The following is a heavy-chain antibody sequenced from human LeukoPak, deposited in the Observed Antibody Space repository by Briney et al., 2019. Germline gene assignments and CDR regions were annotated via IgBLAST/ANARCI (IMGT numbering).Heavy chain of an antibody. Sequence: GKSLRLSCAASGFTFSNYAMHWVRQAPGKGLEWVSLISSGGTYEYYADSAKGRFTISRDNSKNTLYLQLNSLRAEDTAVYYCARDSTYYYDSGSSGPHYFDNWGQGTLVTVSS. J-gene: IGHJ4*02. CDR3: ARDSTYYYDSGSSGPHYFDN. D-gene: IGHD3-10*01. V-gene: IGHV3-30*01. CDR2: ISSGGTYE. CDR1: GFTFSNYA.